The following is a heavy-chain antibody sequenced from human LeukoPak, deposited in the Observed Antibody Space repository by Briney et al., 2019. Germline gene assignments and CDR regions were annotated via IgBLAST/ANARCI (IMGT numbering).Heavy chain of an antibody. CDR3: AREKVRLGSSWYVTEYGMDV. V-gene: IGHV4-39*07. J-gene: IGHJ6*02. D-gene: IGHD6-13*01. CDR1: GGSVNTHSYY. Sequence: PSETLSLTCTVSGGSVNTHSYYWSWIRQPPGKGLEWIGEINHSGSTNYNPSLKSRVTISVDTSKNQFSLKLSSVTAADTAVYYCAREKVRLGSSWYVTEYGMDVWGQGTTVTVSS. CDR2: INHSGST.